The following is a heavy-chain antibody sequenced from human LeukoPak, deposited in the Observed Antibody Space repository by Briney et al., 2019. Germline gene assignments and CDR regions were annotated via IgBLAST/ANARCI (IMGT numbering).Heavy chain of an antibody. Sequence: GGSLRLSCAASGFTFSSYEMNWVRRAPGKGLEWVSYISDIGTTMYYADSVKGRFTISRDNAKNSLYLQMNSLRAEDTAVYYCARWLQFNYWGQGTLVTVSS. CDR2: ISDIGTTM. D-gene: IGHD5-24*01. V-gene: IGHV3-48*03. CDR1: GFTFSSYE. CDR3: ARWLQFNY. J-gene: IGHJ4*02.